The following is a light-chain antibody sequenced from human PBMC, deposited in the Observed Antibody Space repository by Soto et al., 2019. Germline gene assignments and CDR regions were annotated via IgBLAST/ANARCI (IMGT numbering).Light chain of an antibody. CDR2: DAS. J-gene: IGKJ1*01. Sequence: DIQMTQSHSTLSASVGDRFTITCRASQSISSWLAWYQQKPGKAPKLLIYDASSLESGVPSRFSGSGSGTEFTLTISSLQPDDFATYYCQHYNSYSEAFGQGTKVDIK. CDR3: QHYNSYSEA. CDR1: QSISSW. V-gene: IGKV1-5*01.